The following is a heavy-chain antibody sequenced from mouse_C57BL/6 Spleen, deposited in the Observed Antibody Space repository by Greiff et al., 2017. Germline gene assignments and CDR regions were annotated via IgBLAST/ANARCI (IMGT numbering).Heavy chain of an antibody. D-gene: IGHD2-1*01. V-gene: IGHV1-54*01. CDR2: INPGSGGT. CDR3: ARRGSYGNYFDY. CDR1: GYAFTNYL. J-gene: IGHJ2*01. Sequence: VQLQQSGAELVRPGTSVKVSCKASGYAFTNYLIEWVKQRPGQGLEWIGVINPGSGGTNYNEKFKGKATLTADKSSSTAYMQLSSLTSEDSAVYSCARRGSYGNYFDYWGQGTTLTVSS.